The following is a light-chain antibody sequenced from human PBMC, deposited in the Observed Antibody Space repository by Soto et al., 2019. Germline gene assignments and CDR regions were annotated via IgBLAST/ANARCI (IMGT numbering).Light chain of an antibody. V-gene: IGLV2-14*01. CDR3: SSYTRTITLA. CDR1: STDVGGYKY. Sequence: QSVLTQPASVSGSPGQSITISCTGTSTDVGGYKYVSWYQQHPGKAPKLLIYDVSNRPSGVSNRFSGSKSGNTASLTISGLQAEDEADYYCSSYTRTITLAFGGGTKLTVL. CDR2: DVS. J-gene: IGLJ2*01.